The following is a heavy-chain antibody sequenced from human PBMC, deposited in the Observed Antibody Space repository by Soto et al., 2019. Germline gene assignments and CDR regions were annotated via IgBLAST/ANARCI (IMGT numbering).Heavy chain of an antibody. V-gene: IGHV5-10-1*01. J-gene: IGHJ6*02. D-gene: IGHD3-16*01. Sequence: PGESLKISCNDSGYSFTNYWISWVRQMPGKGLEWMGRIDPSDSYTNYSPSFQGHVTISADKSISTAYLQWSSLKASDTAMYYCARRESSSDYYGMDVWGQGTTVTVSS. CDR3: ARRESSSDYYGMDV. CDR1: GYSFTNYW. CDR2: IDPSDSYT.